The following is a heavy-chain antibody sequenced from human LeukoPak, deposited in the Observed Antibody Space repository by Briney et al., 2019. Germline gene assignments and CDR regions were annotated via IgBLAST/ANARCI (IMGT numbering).Heavy chain of an antibody. J-gene: IGHJ4*02. V-gene: IGHV3-21*01. Sequence: PGGSLRLSCAASGFIFSSYSMNWVRQALGKGLEWVSYISSSSGYIYYADSVKGRFTISRDNAKNTLYLQMNSLRAEDTAVYYCARRRRSLAVAGGYFDYWGQGTLVTVSS. CDR3: ARRRRSLAVAGGYFDY. D-gene: IGHD6-19*01. CDR1: GFIFSSYS. CDR2: ISSSSGYI.